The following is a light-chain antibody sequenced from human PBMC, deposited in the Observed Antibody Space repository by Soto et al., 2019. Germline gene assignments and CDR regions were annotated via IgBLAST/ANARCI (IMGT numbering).Light chain of an antibody. V-gene: IGLV2-14*01. CDR2: DVT. CDR3: TSYTASDTLV. Sequence: QSALTQPASVSGSPGQSITISCTGTSSDVGGYNYVSWYQQHPGKAPKLMIYDVTIRPSGVPNRFSGSKSANTASLTISGLQAEDEADYYCTSYTASDTLVFGGGTKLTVL. J-gene: IGLJ2*01. CDR1: SSDVGGYNY.